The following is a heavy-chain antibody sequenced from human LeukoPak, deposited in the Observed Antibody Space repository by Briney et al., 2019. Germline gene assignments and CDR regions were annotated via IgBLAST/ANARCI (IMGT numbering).Heavy chain of an antibody. D-gene: IGHD1-26*01. CDR2: FYHGGNT. CDR1: GGSISSTNW. Sequence: PSGTLSLTCAVSGGSISSTNWWSWVRQPPGKGLEWIGEFYHGGNTNYNPPLKSRVSISVDKSKNQFSLKLSSVTAADTAVYYCVRNIVGANAFDYWGQGTLVTVSS. V-gene: IGHV4-4*02. CDR3: VRNIVGANAFDY. J-gene: IGHJ4*02.